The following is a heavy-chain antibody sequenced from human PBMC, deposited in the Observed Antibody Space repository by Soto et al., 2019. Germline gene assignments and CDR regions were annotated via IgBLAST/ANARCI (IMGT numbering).Heavy chain of an antibody. CDR1: GGSISSGGYS. Sequence: LSLTCAVSGGSISSGGYSWSWIRQPPGKGLEWIGYIYHSGSTYYNPSLKSRVTISVDRSKNQFSLKLSSVTAADTAVYYCARGLYDFWSGYPGDFDYWGQGTLVTVSS. J-gene: IGHJ4*02. V-gene: IGHV4-30-2*01. CDR2: IYHSGST. D-gene: IGHD3-3*01. CDR3: ARGLYDFWSGYPGDFDY.